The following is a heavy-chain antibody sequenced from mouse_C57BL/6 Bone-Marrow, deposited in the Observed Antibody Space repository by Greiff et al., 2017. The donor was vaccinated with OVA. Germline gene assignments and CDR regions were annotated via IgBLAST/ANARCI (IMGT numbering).Heavy chain of an antibody. Sequence: QVQLQQSGPGLVAPSQSLSITCTVFGFSLTSYGVDWVRQSPGKGLEWLGVIWGVGSTNYNSALKSRLSISKDNSKSQVFLKMNSLQTDDTAMYYCASGAYWGQGTLVTVSA. CDR2: IWGVGST. CDR3: ASGAY. J-gene: IGHJ3*01. CDR1: GFSLTSYG. V-gene: IGHV2-6*01.